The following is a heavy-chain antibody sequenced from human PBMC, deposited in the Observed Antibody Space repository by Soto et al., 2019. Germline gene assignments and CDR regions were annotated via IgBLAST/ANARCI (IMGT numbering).Heavy chain of an antibody. Sequence: GASVKVSCKVSGYTFTSYYMHWVRQAPGQGLEWMGIINPSGGSTSYAQKFQGRVTMTRDTSTSTVYMELSSLRSEDTAVYYCARDNCSSTSCTPQDDAFDIWGKGTMGTVSS. J-gene: IGHJ3*02. V-gene: IGHV1-46*01. CDR1: GYTFTSYY. CDR2: INPSGGST. D-gene: IGHD2-2*01. CDR3: ARDNCSSTSCTPQDDAFDI.